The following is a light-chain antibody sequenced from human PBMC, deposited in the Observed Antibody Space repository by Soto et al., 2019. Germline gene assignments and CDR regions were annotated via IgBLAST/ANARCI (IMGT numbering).Light chain of an antibody. V-gene: IGKV1-5*03. CDR1: QTISSW. Sequence: DIQMTQSPSTLSGPVGDRVTITCRASQTISSWLAWYQQKPGKAPKLLIYKASTLKSGVPSRFSGSGSGTEFTLTISSLQSEDFAVYYCQQYRNWPRTFGQGTKVDIK. CDR2: KAS. J-gene: IGKJ1*01. CDR3: QQYRNWPRT.